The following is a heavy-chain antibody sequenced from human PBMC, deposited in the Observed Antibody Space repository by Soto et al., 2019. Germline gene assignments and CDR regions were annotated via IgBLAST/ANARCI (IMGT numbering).Heavy chain of an antibody. J-gene: IGHJ4*02. CDR2: IYYSGST. CDR1: GGSISSYY. D-gene: IGHD3-10*01. Sequence: QVQLQESGPGQVKPSETLSLTCTVSGGSISSYYWSWIRQPPGKGLEWIGYIYYSGSTNYNPSLKSRVTISVDTSKNQFSLKLSSVTAADTAVYYCARTYGSGSYSTFDFWGQGTLVTVSS. V-gene: IGHV4-59*08. CDR3: ARTYGSGSYSTFDF.